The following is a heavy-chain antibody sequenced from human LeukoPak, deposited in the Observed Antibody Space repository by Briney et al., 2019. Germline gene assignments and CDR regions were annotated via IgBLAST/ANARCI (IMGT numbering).Heavy chain of an antibody. Sequence: PSETLSLTCTVSGGSISSYYWSWIRQPPGKGLEWIGYIYYSGSTNYNPSLKSRVTISVDTSKNQFSLKLSSVTAADTAVYYCARDSVATYHAFDIWGQGTMVTVSS. V-gene: IGHV4-59*01. D-gene: IGHD5-12*01. J-gene: IGHJ3*02. CDR2: IYYSGST. CDR3: ARDSVATYHAFDI. CDR1: GGSISSYY.